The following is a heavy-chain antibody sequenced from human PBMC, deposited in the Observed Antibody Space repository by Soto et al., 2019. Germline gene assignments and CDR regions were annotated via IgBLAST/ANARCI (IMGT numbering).Heavy chain of an antibody. V-gene: IGHV3-7*01. CDR3: ARESTDYDYIWGSYRYPYMDV. CDR1: GFTFSSYW. Sequence: PGGSLRLSCAASGFTFSSYWMSWVRQAPGKGLEWVANIKQDGSEKYYVDSVKGRFTISRDNAKNSLYLQMNSLRAEDTAVYYCARESTDYDYIWGSYRYPYMDVWGKGTTVTVSS. D-gene: IGHD3-16*02. J-gene: IGHJ6*03. CDR2: IKQDGSEK.